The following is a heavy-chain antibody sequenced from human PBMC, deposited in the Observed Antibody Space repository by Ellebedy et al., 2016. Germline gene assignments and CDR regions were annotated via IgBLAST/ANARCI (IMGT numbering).Heavy chain of an antibody. CDR2: IYYSVST. V-gene: IGHV4-39*01. J-gene: IGHJ4*02. Sequence: GSLRLSCTVSGCSIRSSSFYWGWIRQPPGTGLEWIGRIYYSVSTYYNPSLKRRVTISVDTSKNQFSLKLSSVTAADTAVYYCARHPGPMVLDYWGQGTLVTVSS. CDR1: GCSIRSSSFY. D-gene: IGHD3-10*01. CDR3: ARHPGPMVLDY.